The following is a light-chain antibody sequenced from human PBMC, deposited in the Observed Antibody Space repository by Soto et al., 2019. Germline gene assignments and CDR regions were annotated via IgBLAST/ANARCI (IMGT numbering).Light chain of an antibody. CDR1: QNISRF. Sequence: VDRVTITCLSSQNISRFLNWYQQKQGKAPNLLIYSVSSLRTGVPSRFSGSGSGTDFTLTISSLQPEDFATYFCQQSYGPPPTFGQGTKVDIK. J-gene: IGKJ1*01. V-gene: IGKV1-39*01. CDR2: SVS. CDR3: QQSYGPPPT.